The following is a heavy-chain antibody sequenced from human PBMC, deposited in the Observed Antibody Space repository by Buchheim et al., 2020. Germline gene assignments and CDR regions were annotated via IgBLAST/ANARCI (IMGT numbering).Heavy chain of an antibody. CDR3: ARDVDTTVSLDY. J-gene: IGHJ4*02. D-gene: IGHD1-1*01. CDR2: IYPSGST. CDR1: GVSIRSSNW. V-gene: IGHV4-4*02. Sequence: QVQLEESGPGLVKPSGTLSLTCAVSGVSIRSSNWWSWGRKPPGKGQEWIGEIYPSGSTNYNPSLSRRVTISLDKTSNKFFLKVHSVPAADTAMYYCARDVDTTVSLDYWGQGIL.